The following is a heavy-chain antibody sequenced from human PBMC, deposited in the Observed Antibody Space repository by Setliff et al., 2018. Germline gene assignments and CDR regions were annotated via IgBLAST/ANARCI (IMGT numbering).Heavy chain of an antibody. CDR2: MIVSGGA. D-gene: IGHD3-3*01. Sequence: SETLSLTCTVSGGSVTESFWSWIRQPAGRGLEWIGRMIVSGGADYNPSLKSRLTISVDASTNQFSLKLYSVTAADTAVYYCRYWSGYYNNDYWGQGTLVTVSS. J-gene: IGHJ4*02. CDR1: GGSVTESF. CDR3: RYWSGYYNNDY. V-gene: IGHV4-4*07.